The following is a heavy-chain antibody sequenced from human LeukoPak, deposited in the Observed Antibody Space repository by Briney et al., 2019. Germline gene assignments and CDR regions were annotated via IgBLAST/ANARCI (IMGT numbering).Heavy chain of an antibody. J-gene: IGHJ4*02. V-gene: IGHV4-38-2*02. CDR3: ARSRRSWSTFDY. Sequence: PETLSLTCTVSGYSISSGYYWGWIRQPPGKGLEWIGNIYHSGSTYYNPSLKSRVTISVDTSKNQFSLKLTSVTATDTAVYYCARSRRSWSTFDYWGQGTLVTVSS. D-gene: IGHD6-13*01. CDR2: IYHSGST. CDR1: GYSISSGYY.